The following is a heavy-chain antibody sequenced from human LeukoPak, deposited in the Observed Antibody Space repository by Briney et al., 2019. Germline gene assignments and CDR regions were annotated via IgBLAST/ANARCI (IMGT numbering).Heavy chain of an antibody. D-gene: IGHD1-7*01. CDR2: ISSSGSTI. J-gene: IGHJ4*02. CDR1: GFTFSSYE. CDR3: ARGTGTTGFCFFV. V-gene: IGHV3-48*03. Sequence: EESLGLSCAASGFTFSSYEMNWVRQAPGKGLEWVSYISSSGSTIYYADSVKGRFTISRDNAKNSLYLQMNSLRAEDTAVYYCARGTGTTGFCFFVWGQGTLVTVSS.